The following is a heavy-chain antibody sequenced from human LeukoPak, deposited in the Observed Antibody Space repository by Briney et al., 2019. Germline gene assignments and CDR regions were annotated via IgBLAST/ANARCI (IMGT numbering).Heavy chain of an antibody. D-gene: IGHD1-1*01. CDR2: ISSSSSYI. Sequence: GGSLRLSCAASGFTVSSNYMSWVRQAPGKGLEWVSSISSSSSYIYYADSVKGRFTISRDNAKNSLYLQMNSLRAEDTAVYYCARDGSPSFGGQGTLVTVSS. CDR1: GFTVSSNY. J-gene: IGHJ4*02. V-gene: IGHV3-21*01. CDR3: ARDGSPSF.